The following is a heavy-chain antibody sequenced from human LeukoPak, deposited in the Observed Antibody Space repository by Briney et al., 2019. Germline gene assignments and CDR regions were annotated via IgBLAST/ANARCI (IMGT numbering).Heavy chain of an antibody. V-gene: IGHV4-34*01. CDR2: INHSGST. CDR3: ARDPDSSGYCFDY. J-gene: IGHJ4*02. Sequence: SETLSLTCAVYGGSFSGYYWSWIRQPPGKGLEWIGEINHSGSTNYNPSLKSRVTISVDTSKNQFSLKLSSVTAADTAVYYCARDPDSSGYCFDYWGQGTLVTVSS. CDR1: GGSFSGYY. D-gene: IGHD3-22*01.